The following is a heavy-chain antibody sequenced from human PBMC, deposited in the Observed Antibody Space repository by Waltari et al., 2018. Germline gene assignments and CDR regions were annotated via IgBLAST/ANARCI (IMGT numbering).Heavy chain of an antibody. D-gene: IGHD6-13*01. CDR2: ISWNSGSI. V-gene: IGHV3-9*01. Sequence: EVQLVESGGGLVQPGRSLRLSCAASGFTFDDYAMHWVRQAPGKGLAWVSGISWNSGSIGYADSVKGRFTISRDNAKNSLYLQMNSLRAEDTALYYCAKDIARHGAAAPYYYYGMDVWGQGTTVTVSS. J-gene: IGHJ6*02. CDR1: GFTFDDYA. CDR3: AKDIARHGAAAPYYYYGMDV.